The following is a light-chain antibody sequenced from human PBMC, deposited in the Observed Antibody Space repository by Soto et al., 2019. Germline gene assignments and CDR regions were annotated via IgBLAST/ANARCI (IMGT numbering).Light chain of an antibody. V-gene: IGKV1-9*01. CDR2: AAS. CDR1: QGISSY. J-gene: IGKJ5*01. Sequence: DLQLTQSPSFLSASVGDRVTITCRASQGISSYLAWYQQKPGKAPKLLIYAASTLQSGVPSRFSGSGSGTEFTLTISSLQPEDFATYYCQQLNSYPLTVGQGTRLEIK. CDR3: QQLNSYPLT.